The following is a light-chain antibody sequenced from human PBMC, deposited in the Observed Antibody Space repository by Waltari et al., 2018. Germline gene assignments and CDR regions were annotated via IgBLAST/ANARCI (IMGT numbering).Light chain of an antibody. Sequence: DIVMTQSPDSLAVSLGERATINCKSSQSVLYRSTNKNYLAWYQQKPGQPPKLLIYWASTRESGVPDRFSGSGSGTDFTLTISSLQAEDVAVYYCHQYYGTLWTFGQGTKVDIK. CDR3: HQYYGTLWT. CDR1: QSVLYRSTNKNY. J-gene: IGKJ1*01. CDR2: WAS. V-gene: IGKV4-1*01.